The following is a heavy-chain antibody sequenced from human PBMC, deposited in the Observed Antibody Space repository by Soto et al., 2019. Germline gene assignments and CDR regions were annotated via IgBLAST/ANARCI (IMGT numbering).Heavy chain of an antibody. J-gene: IGHJ4*02. V-gene: IGHV4-59*01. Sequence: SETLSHTCTVSGGSIRSYYWSWFRQPPGKGLEWIGYIYFSGSTNYNPSLKSRVTISLDTSKNQFSLKLSSVTAADTAIYYCASGPFRDYFDFWGRGSLVLVSS. CDR3: ASGPFRDYFDF. CDR2: IYFSGST. D-gene: IGHD2-21*01. CDR1: GGSIRSYY.